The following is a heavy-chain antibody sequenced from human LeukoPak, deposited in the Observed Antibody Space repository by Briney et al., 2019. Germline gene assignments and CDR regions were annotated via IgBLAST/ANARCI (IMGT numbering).Heavy chain of an antibody. CDR3: AKGTPDILTGYDRLGMIDY. V-gene: IGHV3-23*01. CDR2: ISGSGTST. J-gene: IGHJ4*02. CDR1: GFTFSSYA. D-gene: IGHD3-9*01. Sequence: GGSLRLSCAASGFTFSSYAMSWVRQAPGKGLEWVSAISGSGTSTYYADSVKGRFTISRDNSKNTLYLQMNSLRAEDTAVYYCAKGTPDILTGYDRLGMIDYWGQGTLVTVSS.